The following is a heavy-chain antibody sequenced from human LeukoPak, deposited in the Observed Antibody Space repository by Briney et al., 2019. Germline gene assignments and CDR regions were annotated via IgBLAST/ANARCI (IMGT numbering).Heavy chain of an antibody. CDR3: AKEEGYYYDSGGYYVEYFQH. J-gene: IGHJ1*01. CDR2: ISGSGGTT. D-gene: IGHD3-22*01. CDR1: GFTFNNYA. Sequence: GSLRLSCAASGFTFNNYATSWVRQAPGKGLEWVSAISGSGGTTYYADSVKGRFTFSRDNSKNTLYLQMNSLRAEDTAVYYCAKEEGYYYDSGGYYVEYFQHWGQGTLVTVSS. V-gene: IGHV3-23*01.